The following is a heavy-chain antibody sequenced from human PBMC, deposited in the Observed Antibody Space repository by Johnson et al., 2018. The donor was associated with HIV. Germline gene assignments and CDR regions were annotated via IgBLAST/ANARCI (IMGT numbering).Heavy chain of an antibody. J-gene: IGHJ3*02. V-gene: IGHV3-33*06. CDR2: VWYDGTNE. CDR1: GFTFSTCA. CDR3: AKGYGPGSPHGAFDI. D-gene: IGHD3-10*01. Sequence: QVQLVESGGGVVQTGWSLRLSCAASGFTFSTCAMHWVRQAPGKGLEWVSVVWYDGTNEFYADSVKGRFTISRVNSENTLYLQMNSLRAEDTAVYYCAKGYGPGSPHGAFDIWGQGTMVTVSS.